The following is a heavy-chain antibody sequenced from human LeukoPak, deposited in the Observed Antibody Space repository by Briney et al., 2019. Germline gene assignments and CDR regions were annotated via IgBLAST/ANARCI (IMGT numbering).Heavy chain of an antibody. Sequence: GGSLRLSCAASGFTFSSYWKSWVRQAPGKGLEWVANIKQDGSEKYYVDSVKGRFTISRDNAKNSLYLQMNSLRAEDTAVYYCARASIRYFDWLRAFDIWGQGTMVTVSS. D-gene: IGHD3-9*01. V-gene: IGHV3-7*03. CDR2: IKQDGSEK. J-gene: IGHJ3*02. CDR1: GFTFSSYW. CDR3: ARASIRYFDWLRAFDI.